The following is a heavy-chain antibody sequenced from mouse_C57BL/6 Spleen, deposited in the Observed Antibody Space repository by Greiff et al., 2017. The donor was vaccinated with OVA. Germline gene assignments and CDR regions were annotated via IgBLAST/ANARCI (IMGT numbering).Heavy chain of an antibody. CDR3: ARNDYGAWFAY. J-gene: IGHJ3*01. Sequence: VQLQQPGAELVMPGASVKLSCKASGYTFTSYWMHWVKQRPGQGLEWIGEIDPSDSYTNYNQKFKGKSTLTVDKSSSTAYMQLSSLPSEDSAVYYCARNDYGAWFAYWGQGTLVTVSA. D-gene: IGHD2-4*01. CDR1: GYTFTSYW. V-gene: IGHV1-69*01. CDR2: IDPSDSYT.